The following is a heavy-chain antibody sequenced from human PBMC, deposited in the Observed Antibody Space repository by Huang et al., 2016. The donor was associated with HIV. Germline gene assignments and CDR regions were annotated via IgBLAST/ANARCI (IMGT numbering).Heavy chain of an antibody. D-gene: IGHD3-3*01. CDR3: ARNHDLWRGRMFAISYFDV. J-gene: IGHJ2*01. V-gene: IGHV4-39*01. Sequence: QMRFQESGPGLVKPSGTLSLTCNVSGGSINTGRYYWGWIRQPPGTGLEWVGSLYYTGKTHYDPSLKGRITMSADTSKNQFSLNLSAVTAADTAIYYCARNHDLWRGRMFAISYFDVWGRGTLVTVAS. CDR2: LYYTGKT. CDR1: GGSINTGRYY.